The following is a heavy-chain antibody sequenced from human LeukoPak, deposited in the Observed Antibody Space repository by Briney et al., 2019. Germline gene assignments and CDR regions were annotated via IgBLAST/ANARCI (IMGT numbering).Heavy chain of an antibody. D-gene: IGHD3-22*01. J-gene: IGHJ4*02. V-gene: IGHV3-33*08. CDR2: IWYGGSNK. CDR1: GFTFSSYG. CDR3: ARGEYYYDSSGYRF. Sequence: GRSLRLSCAASGFTFSSYGMHWVRQAPGKGLEWVAVIWYGGSNKYYADSVKRRFTISRDNSKNTLYLQMNSLRAEDTAVYYCARGEYYYDSSGYRFWDQGTLVTVSS.